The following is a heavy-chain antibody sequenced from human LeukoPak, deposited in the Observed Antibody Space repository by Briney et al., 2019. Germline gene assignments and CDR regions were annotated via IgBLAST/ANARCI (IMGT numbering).Heavy chain of an antibody. V-gene: IGHV4-34*01. CDR2: INHSRST. D-gene: IGHD3-3*01. CDR1: GGSFSGYY. CDR3: ARGLTYYDFWSGYSPRAFDI. J-gene: IGHJ3*02. Sequence: PSETLSLTCAVYGGSFSGYYWSWIRQPPGKGLEWIGEINHSRSTNYNPSLKSRVTISVDTSKNQFSLKLSSVTAADTAVYYCARGLTYYDFWSGYSPRAFDIWGQGTMVTVSS.